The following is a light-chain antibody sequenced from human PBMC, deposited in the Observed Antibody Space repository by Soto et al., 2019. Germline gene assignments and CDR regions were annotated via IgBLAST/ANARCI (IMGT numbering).Light chain of an antibody. CDR2: DNN. CDR1: SSNIGNNY. J-gene: IGLJ3*02. V-gene: IGLV1-51*01. CDR3: GTWDSSLNTWV. Sequence: QSVLTQPPSVSAAPGQKVTISCSGSSSNIGNNYVSWYQQLPGTAPKLLIYDNNKRPSGIPDRFCGSKSGTSATLGITGLQTGDEADYYFGTWDSSLNTWVFGGGTKLTVL.